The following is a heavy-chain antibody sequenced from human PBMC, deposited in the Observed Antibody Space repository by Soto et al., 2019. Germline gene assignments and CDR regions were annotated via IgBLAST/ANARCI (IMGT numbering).Heavy chain of an antibody. J-gene: IGHJ4*02. D-gene: IGHD3-3*01. CDR1: GDSISSGYY. V-gene: IGHV4-38-2*01. Sequence: SETLSLTCAVSGDSISSGYYGAWIRQPPGKGLXWXXXIXYXGXTXXXXSLKSRVTISVDTSKNQFSLKLSSVAAADTAVYYCARQGPPDFWYWGQGTLVTVSS. CDR3: ARQGPPDFWY. CDR2: IXYXGXT.